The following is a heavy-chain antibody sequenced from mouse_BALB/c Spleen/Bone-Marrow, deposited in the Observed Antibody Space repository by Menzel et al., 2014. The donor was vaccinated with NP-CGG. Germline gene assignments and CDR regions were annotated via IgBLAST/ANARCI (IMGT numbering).Heavy chain of an antibody. Sequence: VQLQQSGPGLVQPSQSLSITCTVSGFSLTSYGVHWVRRSPGKGLEWLGAIWSGGGSDYNAAFISRLSITKDNSKSQVFFKMFSLQVDDTAIYYCARTSNYVDFDYWGQGTTLTVSS. CDR3: ARTSNYVDFDY. CDR2: IWSGGGS. J-gene: IGHJ2*01. D-gene: IGHD2-5*01. CDR1: GFSLTSYG. V-gene: IGHV2-4-1*01.